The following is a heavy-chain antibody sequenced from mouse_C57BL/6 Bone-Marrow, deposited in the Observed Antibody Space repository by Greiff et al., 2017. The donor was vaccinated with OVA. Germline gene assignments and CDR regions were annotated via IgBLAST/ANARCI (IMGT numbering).Heavy chain of an antibody. J-gene: IGHJ3*01. Sequence: QVTLKVCGPGILQSSQTLSLTCSFSGFSLSTSGMGVSWIRQPSGKGLEWLAHIYWDDDKRYNPSLKSRLTISKDTSRNQVFLKITSVDTADTATYYCARIYYDSLWFAYWGQGTLVTVSA. D-gene: IGHD2-4*01. CDR3: ARIYYDSLWFAY. CDR1: GFSLSTSGMG. V-gene: IGHV8-12*01. CDR2: IYWDDDK.